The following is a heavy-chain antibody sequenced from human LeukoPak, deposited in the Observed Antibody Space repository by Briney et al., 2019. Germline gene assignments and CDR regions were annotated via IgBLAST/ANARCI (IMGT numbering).Heavy chain of an antibody. V-gene: IGHV3-53*01. J-gene: IGHJ4*02. D-gene: IGHD3-22*01. Sequence: GGSLRLSCAASGFTFSSHYMSWVRQAPGKGLKWVSVIYSDGSTYYADSVKGRFTISRDSSKNTLYLQMNSLRAEDTAVYYCTRVAYYYDSSGYYHFDYWGQGTLVTVSS. CDR1: GFTFSSHY. CDR3: TRVAYYYDSSGYYHFDY. CDR2: IYSDGST.